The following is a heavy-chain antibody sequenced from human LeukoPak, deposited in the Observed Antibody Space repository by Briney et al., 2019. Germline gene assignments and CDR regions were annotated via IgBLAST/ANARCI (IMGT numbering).Heavy chain of an antibody. CDR2: IHHSGRT. Sequence: KPSETLSLTCTVSGGSISSYFWSWIRQPPGKGLEWIGYIHHSGRTSYNPSLKSRVSISVDTSKNQFSLKLSSVTAADTAVYYCARLYRGNSFGYWGQGTLVTVSS. CDR1: GGSISSYF. V-gene: IGHV4-59*01. D-gene: IGHD4-23*01. CDR3: ARLYRGNSFGY. J-gene: IGHJ4*02.